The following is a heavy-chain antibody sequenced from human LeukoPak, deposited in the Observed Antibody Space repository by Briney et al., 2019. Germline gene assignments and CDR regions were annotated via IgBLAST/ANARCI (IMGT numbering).Heavy chain of an antibody. CDR1: GYSFSSYW. D-gene: IGHD6-19*01. CDR3: ARWYSSGYSDY. J-gene: IGHJ4*02. Sequence: GDSLKISCKVSGYSFSSYWIGWVRQMPGKGLEWMGIIYPGDSDVIKSPSFQGQVTISADKSITTAYLQWTSLKASESAIYFCARWYSSGYSDYWGQGTLVTVSS. V-gene: IGHV5-51*01. CDR2: IYPGDSDV.